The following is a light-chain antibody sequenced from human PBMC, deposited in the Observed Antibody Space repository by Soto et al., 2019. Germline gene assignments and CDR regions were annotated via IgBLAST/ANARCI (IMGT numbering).Light chain of an antibody. V-gene: IGKV3-15*01. J-gene: IGKJ1*01. CDR3: QQYNNWPRT. CDR2: GAS. Sequence: EIVMTQSPATLSVSPGERVTLSCRASQSISSNLAWYQQKPGQAPRLLIYGASTRATGIPASFSGSGSGTEFTLTISSLQSEDFEVYYCQQYNNWPRTFGQGTKVEFK. CDR1: QSISSN.